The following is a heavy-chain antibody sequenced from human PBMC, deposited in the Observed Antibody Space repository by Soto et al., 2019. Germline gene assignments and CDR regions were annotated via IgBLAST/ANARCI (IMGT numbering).Heavy chain of an antibody. V-gene: IGHV1-18*01. Sequence: ASVKVSCKASGYTFTSYGISWVRQAPGQGLEWMGWISAYNGNTNYAQKLQGRVTMTTDTSTSTAYMELRSLRSGDTAVYYCARDYRFSSWYYYYYGMDVWGQGTTVTVSS. CDR3: ARDYRFSSWYYYYYGMDV. J-gene: IGHJ6*02. D-gene: IGHD6-13*01. CDR2: ISAYNGNT. CDR1: GYTFTSYG.